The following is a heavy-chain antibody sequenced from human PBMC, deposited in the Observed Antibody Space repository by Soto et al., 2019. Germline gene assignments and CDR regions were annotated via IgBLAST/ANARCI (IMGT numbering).Heavy chain of an antibody. V-gene: IGHV3-21*01. D-gene: IGHD5-18*01. CDR2: ISSSSSYI. CDR1: GFTFSSYS. J-gene: IGHJ4*02. Sequence: EVQLVESGGGLVKPGGSLRLSCAASGFTFSSYSMNWVRQAPGKGLEWVSSISSSSSYIYYADSVKGRFTISRDNAKNSLYLQMNSLGAEDTAVYYCARDQPGYSYGYGLRYWGQGTLVTVSS. CDR3: ARDQPGYSYGYGLRY.